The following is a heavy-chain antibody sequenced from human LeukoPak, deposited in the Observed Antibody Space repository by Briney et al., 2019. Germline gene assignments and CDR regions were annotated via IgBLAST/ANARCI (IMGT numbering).Heavy chain of an antibody. CDR2: IRFSGDSI. CDR3: ARDIQLST. CDR1: GFTFSDSA. Sequence: PGGSLRLSCAASGFTFSDSAMTWVRQAPGKGLEWVSLIRFSGDSIYYADSVRGRFTISRDNSKDTLYLQMNSLRAEDTAIYYCARDIQLSTWGLGTMVTVSS. D-gene: IGHD5-24*01. V-gene: IGHV3-23*01. J-gene: IGHJ3*01.